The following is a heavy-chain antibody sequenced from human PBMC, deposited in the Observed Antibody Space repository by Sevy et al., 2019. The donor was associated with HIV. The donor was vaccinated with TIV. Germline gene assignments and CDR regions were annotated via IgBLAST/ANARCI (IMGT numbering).Heavy chain of an antibody. CDR3: ARDDCSSLSCHGSLLY. J-gene: IGHJ4*02. Sequence: ATVKVSCKASGYSFTSYGISWVRQAPGQGLEWMGWISTLNVNTNNAQKFQGRVTMTTDTSTSTAYMELRSLRSDDTAGYYCARDDCSSLSCHGSLLYWGQGTLVTVSS. D-gene: IGHD2-2*01. V-gene: IGHV1-18*01. CDR1: GYSFTSYG. CDR2: ISTLNVNT.